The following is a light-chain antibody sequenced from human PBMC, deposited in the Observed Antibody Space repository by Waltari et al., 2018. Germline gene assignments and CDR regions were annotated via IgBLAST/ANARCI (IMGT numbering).Light chain of an antibody. CDR3: CSYAGSYTLV. CDR2: DVS. CDR1: SSDVGGYNY. Sequence: LTQPRSVSGSPGQSVTISCTGTSSDVGGYNYVSWYQQHPGKAPKLMIYDVSKRPSGVPDRFSGSKSGNTASLTISGLQAEDEADYYCCSYAGSYTLVFGGGTKLTVL. J-gene: IGLJ2*01. V-gene: IGLV2-11*01.